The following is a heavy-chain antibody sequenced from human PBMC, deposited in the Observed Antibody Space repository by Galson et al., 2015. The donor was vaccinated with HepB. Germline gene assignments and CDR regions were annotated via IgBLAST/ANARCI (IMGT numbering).Heavy chain of an antibody. V-gene: IGHV1-69*13. Sequence: SVKVSCKASGGTFSSYAISWVRQAPGQGLGWMGGIIPIFGTANYAQKFQGRVTITADESTSTAYMELSSLRSEDTAVYYCARYSSSSYYYYYYGMDVWGQGTTVTVSS. CDR3: ARYSSSSYYYYYYGMDV. D-gene: IGHD6-6*01. CDR1: GGTFSSYA. CDR2: IIPIFGTA. J-gene: IGHJ6*02.